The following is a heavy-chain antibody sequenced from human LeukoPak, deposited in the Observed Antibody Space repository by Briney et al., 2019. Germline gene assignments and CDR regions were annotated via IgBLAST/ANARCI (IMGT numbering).Heavy chain of an antibody. J-gene: IGHJ4*02. CDR3: ARALRGDMWYSAY. D-gene: IGHD2-15*01. CDR2: ISVDGDDK. V-gene: IGHV3-30*14. CDR1: GFTFSTYA. Sequence: GGSLRLSCVASGFTFSTYAMHWVRQPPGKGLEWVTLISVDGDDKLYADSVKGRFTTSRDNSKNTLYLQMDSLRDEDTGVYYCARALRGDMWYSAYWGQGTLGTVSS.